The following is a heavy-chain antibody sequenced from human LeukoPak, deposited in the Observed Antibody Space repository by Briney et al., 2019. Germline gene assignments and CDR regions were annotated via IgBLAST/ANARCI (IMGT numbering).Heavy chain of an antibody. J-gene: IGHJ4*02. V-gene: IGHV3-23*01. Sequence: GGSLRLSCAASGFTFSSYGMSWVRQAPGKGLEWVSAISGSGGSTYYADSVKGRFTISGDNSKNTLYLQMNSLRAEDTAVYYCARDRFYGGAVAPIDYWGQGTLVTVSP. D-gene: IGHD4/OR15-4a*01. CDR1: GFTFSSYG. CDR3: ARDRFYGGAVAPIDY. CDR2: ISGSGGST.